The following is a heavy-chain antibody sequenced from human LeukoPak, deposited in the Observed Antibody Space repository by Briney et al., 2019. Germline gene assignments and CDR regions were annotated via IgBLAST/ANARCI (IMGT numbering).Heavy chain of an antibody. D-gene: IGHD5-24*01. V-gene: IGHV4-4*07. CDR3: ARHVKDWRWLRKKGNWFDP. Sequence: KASETLSLTCTVSGGSISSYYWSWIRQPAGKGLEWIGRIYTSGSTNYNPSLKSRVTISVDTSKNQFPLKLSSVTAADTAVYYCARHVKDWRWLRKKGNWFDPWGQGTLVTVSS. CDR2: IYTSGST. J-gene: IGHJ5*02. CDR1: GGSISSYY.